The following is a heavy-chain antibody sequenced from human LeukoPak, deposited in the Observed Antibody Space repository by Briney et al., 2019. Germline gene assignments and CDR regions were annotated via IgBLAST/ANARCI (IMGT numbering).Heavy chain of an antibody. D-gene: IGHD1-1*01. CDR3: ARDQGTGDASDI. Sequence: SVKVSCKASGGTFSSYATSWVRQAPGQGLEWLGRIIVILGIANYAQKFQGRVTITADKTTSKSYMELSSLRSEDTAVYYCARDQGTGDASDIWGQGTMVTVSS. V-gene: IGHV1-69*04. CDR2: IIVILGIA. J-gene: IGHJ3*02. CDR1: GGTFSSYA.